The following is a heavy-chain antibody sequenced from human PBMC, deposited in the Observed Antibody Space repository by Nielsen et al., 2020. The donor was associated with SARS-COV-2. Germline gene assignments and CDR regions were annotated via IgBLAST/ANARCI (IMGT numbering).Heavy chain of an antibody. CDR3: AKAGGKNAGGIIDY. CDR2: MSYDGSDK. V-gene: IGHV3-30*18. D-gene: IGHD3-16*01. CDR1: GFTFSNYG. J-gene: IGHJ4*02. Sequence: GESRKISCAASGFTFSNYGMHWVRQAPGKGLDWVAVMSYDGSDKYYGDSVKGRFTISRDNSKNTLFLHMSRLRADDTALYYCAKAGGKNAGGIIDYWGPGTLVTVSS.